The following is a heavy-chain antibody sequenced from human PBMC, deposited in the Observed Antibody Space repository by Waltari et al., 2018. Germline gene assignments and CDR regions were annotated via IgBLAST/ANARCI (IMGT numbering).Heavy chain of an antibody. CDR3: ATANILGIGTFDY. CDR2: SNTKSGDA. CDR1: GYTFTKYY. Sequence: QVKLVQSGAEVKKPGASVRVSCKASGYTFTKYYIHWVRQAPGQGLGWRGRSNTKSGDANYTQPFQGRVIMTRDTAINTAYLEVTGLTSDDTAIFYCATANILGIGTFDYWGQGTLVSVSS. V-gene: IGHV1-2*06. J-gene: IGHJ4*02. D-gene: IGHD1-1*01.